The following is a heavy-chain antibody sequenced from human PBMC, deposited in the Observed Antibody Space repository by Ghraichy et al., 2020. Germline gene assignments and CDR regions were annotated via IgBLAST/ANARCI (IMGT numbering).Heavy chain of an antibody. J-gene: IGHJ4*02. Sequence: SETLSLTCTVSGGSISSYYWSWIRQPPGKGLEWIGYIYYSVSTNYNPSLKSRVTISVDTSKNQFSLKLSSVTAADTAVYYCARGTIVASYYFDYWGQGTLVTVSS. CDR1: GGSISSYY. CDR2: IYYSVST. CDR3: ARGTIVASYYFDY. D-gene: IGHD2-21*01. V-gene: IGHV4-59*01.